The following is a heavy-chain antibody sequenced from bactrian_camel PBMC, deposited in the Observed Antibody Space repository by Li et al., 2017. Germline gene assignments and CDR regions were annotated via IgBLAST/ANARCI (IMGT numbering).Heavy chain of an antibody. Sequence: HVQLVESGGGSVQAGGSLTLSCEASGFTDSSNCMGWFRQAPGEGRDLVSRISTDGTTTYADSVKGRFTISRDNAKNTLYLQMDTLKTEDTAMYYCQKDKVGPGTTAARGQGTQVTVS. D-gene: IGHD5*01. V-gene: IGHV3S1*01. CDR1: GFTDSSNC. CDR2: ISTDGTT. J-gene: IGHJ4*01.